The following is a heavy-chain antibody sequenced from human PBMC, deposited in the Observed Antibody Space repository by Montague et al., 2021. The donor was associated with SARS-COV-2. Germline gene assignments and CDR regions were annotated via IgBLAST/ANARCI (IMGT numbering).Heavy chain of an antibody. V-gene: IGHV4-39*01. CDR2: IYDGGST. CDR3: ATRTRYLQNDFGF. D-gene: IGHD1-14*01. J-gene: IGHJ4*02. CDR1: GDSIRNSEYS. Sequence: SETLSLTCTVSGDSIRNSEYSWGWVRQPPGNGLEWIGNIYDGGSTFYNPSLKSRVTIFVDTSKNQFSLKLSSVTAADTAVYYCATRTRYLQNDFGFWGQGTLVTVSS.